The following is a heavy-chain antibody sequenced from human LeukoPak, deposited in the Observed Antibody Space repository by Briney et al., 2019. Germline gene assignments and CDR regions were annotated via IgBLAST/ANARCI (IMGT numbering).Heavy chain of an antibody. CDR1: GGTFSSYA. Sequence: LVKVSCKASGGTFSSYAISWVRQAPGQGLEWMGRIIPILGIANYAQKFQGRVTITADKSTSTAYMELSSLRSEDTAVYYCARRDHGRLGYFDYWGQGTLVTVSS. J-gene: IGHJ4*02. V-gene: IGHV1-69*04. CDR2: IIPILGIA. CDR3: ARRDHGRLGYFDY. D-gene: IGHD7-27*01.